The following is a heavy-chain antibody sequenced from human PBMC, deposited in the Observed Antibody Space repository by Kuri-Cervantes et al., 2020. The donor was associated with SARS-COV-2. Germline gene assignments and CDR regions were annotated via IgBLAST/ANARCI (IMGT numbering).Heavy chain of an antibody. Sequence: SETLSLTCTVSGGSISSSSYYWGWIRQPPGKGLEWIGSIYYSGSTYYNPSLKSRVTISVDTSKNQFSLKLSSVTAADTAVYYCARGLLWFGELPRYFDYWGQGTLVTVSS. D-gene: IGHD3-10*01. CDR3: ARGLLWFGELPRYFDY. V-gene: IGHV4-39*01. CDR1: GGSISSSSYY. CDR2: IYYSGST. J-gene: IGHJ4*02.